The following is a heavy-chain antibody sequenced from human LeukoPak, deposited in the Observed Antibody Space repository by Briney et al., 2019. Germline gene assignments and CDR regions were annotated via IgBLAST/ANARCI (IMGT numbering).Heavy chain of an antibody. V-gene: IGHV3-30-3*01. J-gene: IGHJ4*02. CDR1: GFTFSNYA. D-gene: IGHD5-18*01. CDR3: ARDRDTAMGL. Sequence: GGSLRLSCAASGFTFSNYALHWVRQAPGKGLEWVAIISYDGNDKYYTDSVKGRFTISRDKSKNTLYLQMNSLRAEDTAVYYCARDRDTAMGLWGQGTLVTVSS. CDR2: ISYDGNDK.